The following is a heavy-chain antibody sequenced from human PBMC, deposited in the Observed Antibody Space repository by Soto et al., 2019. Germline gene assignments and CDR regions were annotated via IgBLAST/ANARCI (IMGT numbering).Heavy chain of an antibody. D-gene: IGHD2-21*02. J-gene: IGHJ6*02. CDR3: ARVCGGDCHYGMDV. Sequence: QVQLQESGPGLVKPSQTLSLTCTVSGGSISSGGYYWSWIRQHPGKGLEWIGYIYYSGSTYYNPSLQSRLTISVDTSKNQFSLKLSSVTAADTAVYYCARVCGGDCHYGMDVWGQGTTVTVSS. V-gene: IGHV4-31*03. CDR2: IYYSGST. CDR1: GGSISSGGYY.